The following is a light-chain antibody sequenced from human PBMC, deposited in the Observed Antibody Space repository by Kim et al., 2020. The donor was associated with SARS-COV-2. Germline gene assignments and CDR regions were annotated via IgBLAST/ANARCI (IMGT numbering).Light chain of an antibody. CDR1: SGSIASNY. CDR3: QSYDSSNQGVV. V-gene: IGLV6-57*03. Sequence: TATISCTRSSGSIASNYVQGYQQRPGSAPTTVIYEDNQRPSGVPDRFSGSIDSSSNSASLTISGLKTEDEADYYCQSYDSSNQGVVFGGGTQLTVL. CDR2: EDN. J-gene: IGLJ2*01.